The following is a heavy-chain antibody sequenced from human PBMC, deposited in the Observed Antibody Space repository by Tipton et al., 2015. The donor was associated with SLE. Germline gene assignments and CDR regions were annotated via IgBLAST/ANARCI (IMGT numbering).Heavy chain of an antibody. CDR2: IHYAGGT. CDR1: GDSLSSNNYY. J-gene: IGHJ3*02. D-gene: IGHD3-22*01. V-gene: IGHV4-39*07. Sequence: TLSLTCSVSGDSLSSNNYYWGWIRQSPAQGLEWIGTIHYAGGTYYNPSLRSRLTISVDTSENHFSLNLNSVTAADTAVYYCARGDYYDSSGFYAFDIWGQGTMVTVSS. CDR3: ARGDYYDSSGFYAFDI.